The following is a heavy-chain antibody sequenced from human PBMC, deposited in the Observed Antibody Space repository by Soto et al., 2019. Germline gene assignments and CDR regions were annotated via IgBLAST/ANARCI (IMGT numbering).Heavy chain of an antibody. V-gene: IGHV1-46*01. Sequence: QVQLVQSGAEVKKPGASVKVSCKASGYTFTSHYMHLVRQAPGQGLEWMGIINPSGGSTSYAQKFQGRITMNRETSTSTVYMELSSLRSEDTAVYYCARPLPVDSLAFIYWGQGTLVTVSS. D-gene: IGHD2-15*01. CDR2: INPSGGST. J-gene: IGHJ4*02. CDR3: ARPLPVDSLAFIY. CDR1: GYTFTSHY.